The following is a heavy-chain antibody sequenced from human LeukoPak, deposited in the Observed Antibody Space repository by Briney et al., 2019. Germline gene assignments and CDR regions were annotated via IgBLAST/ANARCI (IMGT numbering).Heavy chain of an antibody. CDR1: GFTFSSTG. CDR2: ISYDGSSK. D-gene: IGHD5-12*01. J-gene: IGHJ4*02. V-gene: IGHV3-30*18. CDR3: AKEGLRFF. Sequence: GGSLRLSCTASGFTFSSTGMHWVRQAPGKGLDWVASISYDGSSKKYVDSVKGRFTISRDNSKRTLYLQMNSLRSEDTAVYYCAKEGLRFFWGQGTLVTVSS.